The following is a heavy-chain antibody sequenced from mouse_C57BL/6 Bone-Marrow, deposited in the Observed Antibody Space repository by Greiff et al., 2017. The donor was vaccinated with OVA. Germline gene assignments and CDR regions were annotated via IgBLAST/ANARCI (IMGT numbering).Heavy chain of an antibody. Sequence: EVKLQQSGAELVRPGASVKLSCTASGFNIKDDYMHWVKQRPEQGLEWIGWIDPENGDTEYASKFQGKATITADTYSNTAYLQLSSLTSEDTAVYYCTSYGNFDYWGQGTTLTVSS. CDR1: GFNIKDDY. CDR3: TSYGNFDY. CDR2: IDPENGDT. J-gene: IGHJ2*01. D-gene: IGHD2-1*01. V-gene: IGHV14-4*01.